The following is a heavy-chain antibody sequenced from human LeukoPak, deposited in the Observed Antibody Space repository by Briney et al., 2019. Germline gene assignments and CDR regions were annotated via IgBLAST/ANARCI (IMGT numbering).Heavy chain of an antibody. CDR1: GFTFDDYA. CDR2: ISWNSGSI. V-gene: IGHV3-9*03. J-gene: IGHJ4*02. CDR3: AKGDFSGSFQTGFDY. D-gene: IGHD1-26*01. Sequence: GRSLRLSCAASGFTFDDYAMHWVRQAPGKGLEWVSGISWNSGSIGYADSVKGRFTISRDNAKNSLYLQMNSLRAEDMALYYCAKGDFSGSFQTGFDYWGQGTLVTVSS.